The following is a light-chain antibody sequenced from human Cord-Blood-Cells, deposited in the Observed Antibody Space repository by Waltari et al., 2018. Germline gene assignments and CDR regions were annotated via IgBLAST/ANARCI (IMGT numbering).Light chain of an antibody. CDR2: DAC. CDR1: QSISSW. J-gene: IGKJ2*01. Sequence: DLQMIQSPYTLSASVGDRVTITCRASQSISSWMAWYQQKPVKAPKLLIYDACSLESRVPSSFSGSGSGTEFTHSISSMQPDDFATYYCQQYNSYLYTFGQSTKLEIK. CDR3: QQYNSYLYT. V-gene: IGKV1-5*01.